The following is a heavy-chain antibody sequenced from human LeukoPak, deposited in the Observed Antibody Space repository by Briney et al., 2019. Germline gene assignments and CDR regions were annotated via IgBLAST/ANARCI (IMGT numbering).Heavy chain of an antibody. D-gene: IGHD3-22*01. CDR1: GFAFSSYA. Sequence: GGSLRLSCAASGFAFSSYAMSWVRQAPGKGLEWVSAISGSGGSTYYADSVKGRFTISRDNSKNTLYLQMNSLRAEDTAVYYCAKDSSGYYHENHPGYFDYWGQGTLVTVSS. V-gene: IGHV3-23*01. J-gene: IGHJ4*02. CDR2: ISGSGGST. CDR3: AKDSSGYYHENHPGYFDY.